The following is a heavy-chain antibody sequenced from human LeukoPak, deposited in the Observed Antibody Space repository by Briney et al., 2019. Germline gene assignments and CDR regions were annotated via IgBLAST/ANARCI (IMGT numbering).Heavy chain of an antibody. Sequence: SETLSLTCTVSGGSISSYYWSWIRQPPGKGLEWIGEINHSGSTNYNPSLKSRVTISVDTSKNQFSLKLSSVTAADTAVYYCARPGAAARPYYYYGMDVWGQGTTVTVSS. J-gene: IGHJ6*02. CDR3: ARPGAAARPYYYYGMDV. V-gene: IGHV4-34*01. CDR2: INHSGST. D-gene: IGHD6-6*01. CDR1: GGSISSYY.